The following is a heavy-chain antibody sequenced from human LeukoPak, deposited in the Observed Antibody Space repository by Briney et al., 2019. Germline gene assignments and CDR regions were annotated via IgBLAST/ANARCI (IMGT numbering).Heavy chain of an antibody. CDR1: GFTFSDYY. J-gene: IGHJ4*02. CDR2: ISNSGNTI. V-gene: IGHV3-11*04. D-gene: IGHD3-3*01. Sequence: GGSLRLSCAASGFTFSDYYMSWIRQAPGKGLEWVSYISNSGNTIYYADSVEGRFTISRDNAKNSLYLQMSSLRAEDTAVYYCAKAWSGPDLDYWGQGTLVTVSS. CDR3: AKAWSGPDLDY.